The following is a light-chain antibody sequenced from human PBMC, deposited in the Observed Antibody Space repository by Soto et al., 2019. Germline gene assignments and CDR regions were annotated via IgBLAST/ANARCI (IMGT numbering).Light chain of an antibody. CDR1: SGHSNYA. CDR3: QTWGSGNVV. CDR2: LNSDGSH. Sequence: QLVLTQSPSASASLGASVKLTCTLSSGHSNYAIAWHQQQPEKGPRFLMSLNSDGSHSKGDGIPDRFSGSSSGAERYLTISSLQSEDEADYYCQTWGSGNVVFGGGTKLTVL. V-gene: IGLV4-69*01. J-gene: IGLJ2*01.